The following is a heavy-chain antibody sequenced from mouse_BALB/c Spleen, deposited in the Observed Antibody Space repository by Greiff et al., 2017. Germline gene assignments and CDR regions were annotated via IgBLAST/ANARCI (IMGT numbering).Heavy chain of an antibody. V-gene: IGHV10-1*02. J-gene: IGHJ1*01. D-gene: IGHD2-2*01. Sequence: EVKLVESGGGLVQPKGSLKLSCAASGFTFNTYAMNWVRQAPGKGLEWVARIRSKSNNYATYYADSVKDRFTISRDDSQSMLYLQMNNLKTEDTAMYYCVRLGLPSYWYFDVWGAGTTVTVAS. CDR2: IRSKSNNYAT. CDR3: VRLGLPSYWYFDV. CDR1: GFTFNTYA.